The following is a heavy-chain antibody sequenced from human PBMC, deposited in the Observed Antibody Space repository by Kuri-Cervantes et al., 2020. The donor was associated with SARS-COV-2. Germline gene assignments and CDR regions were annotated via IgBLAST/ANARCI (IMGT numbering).Heavy chain of an antibody. D-gene: IGHD5-18*01. CDR2: ISYDGSNK. Sequence: GESLQISCRASGFTFSSYAMHWVRQAPGKGLEWVAVISYDGSNKYYADSVKGRFTISRDNSKNTLYLQMNSLRAEDTAVYYCARDPDTTDSYGFDYSGQGTLVTVSS. J-gene: IGHJ4*02. V-gene: IGHV3-30*04. CDR1: GFTFSSYA. CDR3: ARDPDTTDSYGFDY.